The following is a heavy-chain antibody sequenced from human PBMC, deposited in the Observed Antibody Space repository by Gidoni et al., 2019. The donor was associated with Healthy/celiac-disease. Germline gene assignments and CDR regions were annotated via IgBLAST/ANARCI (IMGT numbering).Heavy chain of an antibody. Sequence: QVQLVESGGGVVQHGRSLRLSCAASGFTFSSYAMHWVRQAPGKGLEWVAVISYDGSNKYYADSVKGRFTISRDNSKNTLYLQMNSLRAEDTAVYYCAREHPQYYYDSSGYYFDYWGQGTLVTVSS. CDR2: ISYDGSNK. CDR3: AREHPQYYYDSSGYYFDY. J-gene: IGHJ4*02. D-gene: IGHD3-22*01. CDR1: GFTFSSYA. V-gene: IGHV3-30*04.